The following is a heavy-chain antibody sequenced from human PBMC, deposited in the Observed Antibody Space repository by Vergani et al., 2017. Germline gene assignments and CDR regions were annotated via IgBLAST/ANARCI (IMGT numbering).Heavy chain of an antibody. CDR1: GFTFSSYA. CDR3: ARDLRGYLDY. J-gene: IGHJ4*02. V-gene: IGHV3-33*08. CDR2: IWYDGSNK. Sequence: QVQLLESGGGLVQPGGSLRLSCAASGFTFSSYAMSWVRQAPGKGLEWVAVIWYDGSNKYYADSVKGRFTISRDNSKNTLYLQMNSLRAEDTAVYYCARDLRGYLDYWGQGTLVTVSS.